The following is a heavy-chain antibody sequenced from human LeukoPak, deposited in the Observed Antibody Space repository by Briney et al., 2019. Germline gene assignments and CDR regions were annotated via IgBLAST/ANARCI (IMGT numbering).Heavy chain of an antibody. J-gene: IGHJ4*02. Sequence: SETLSLTCTVSGGSIRSYYWSWIRQPPGRGLEWMGYIFYSGSTDSNPSLKSRVTISVDTSKNQFSLKLSSVTAADTAVYYCARTYCSGGSCHFDYWGQGTLVTVSS. D-gene: IGHD2-15*01. CDR1: GGSIRSYY. CDR2: IFYSGST. CDR3: ARTYCSGGSCHFDY. V-gene: IGHV4-59*08.